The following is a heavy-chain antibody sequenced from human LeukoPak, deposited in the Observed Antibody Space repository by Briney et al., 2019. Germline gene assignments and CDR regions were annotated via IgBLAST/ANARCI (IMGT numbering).Heavy chain of an antibody. D-gene: IGHD6-19*01. CDR1: GFTFSNAW. CDR3: ARDQYGSGWSTFEY. J-gene: IGHJ4*02. Sequence: GGSLRLSCAASGFTFSNAWMSWVRQAPGKGLEWVAVISSDGSHKYYADSVKGRFTISRDSSKNTLYLQMNSLRAEDTAVFYCARDQYGSGWSTFEYWGQGTLVTVSS. CDR2: ISSDGSHK. V-gene: IGHV3-30*03.